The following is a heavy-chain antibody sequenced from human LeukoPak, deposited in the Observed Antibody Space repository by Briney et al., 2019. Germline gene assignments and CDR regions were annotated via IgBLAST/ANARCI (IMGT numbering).Heavy chain of an antibody. CDR2: ISYDGSNK. CDR3: AKPNRRRLYDSSGYYYDY. D-gene: IGHD3-22*01. Sequence: PGGSLRLSCAASGFTFSSYGMHWVRQAPGKGLEWVAVISYDGSNKYYADSVKGRFTISRDNSKNTLYLQMNSLRAEDTAVYYCAKPNRRRLYDSSGYYYDYWGQGTLVTVSS. J-gene: IGHJ4*02. V-gene: IGHV3-30*18. CDR1: GFTFSSYG.